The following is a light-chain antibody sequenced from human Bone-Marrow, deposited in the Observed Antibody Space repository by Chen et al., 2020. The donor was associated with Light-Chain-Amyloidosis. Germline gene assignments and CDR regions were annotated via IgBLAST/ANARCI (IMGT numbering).Light chain of an antibody. CDR3: NSRDSSGNHLL. V-gene: IGLV3-19*01. Sequence: SELTQDPAVSVALGQTVTITCQGDSLRRYYASWHQQKPGQAPVVVIYGKDNRPSGIPDRCSASSSGNTASLTITGAQAEDEADYYCNSRDSSGNHLLFGGGTTLTVL. CDR1: SLRRYY. CDR2: GKD. J-gene: IGLJ2*01.